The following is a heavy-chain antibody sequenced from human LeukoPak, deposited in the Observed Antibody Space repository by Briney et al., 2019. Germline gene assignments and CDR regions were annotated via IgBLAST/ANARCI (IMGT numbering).Heavy chain of an antibody. J-gene: IGHJ4*02. V-gene: IGHV3-33*01. CDR2: IWYDGSNK. Sequence: GGSLRLSCAASGFTFSSYGMHWVRQAPGKGLEWVAVIWYDGSNKYYADSVKGRFTISRDNSKNTLYLQMNSLRAEDTAVYYCARDRALPRPPMRTTYYFDYWGQGTLVTVSS. CDR1: GFTFSSYG. CDR3: ARDRALPRPPMRTTYYFDY. D-gene: IGHD3-22*01.